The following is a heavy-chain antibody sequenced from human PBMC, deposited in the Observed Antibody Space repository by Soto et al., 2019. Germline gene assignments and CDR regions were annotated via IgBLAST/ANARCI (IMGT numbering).Heavy chain of an antibody. D-gene: IGHD2-2*01. V-gene: IGHV3-21*01. CDR2: ITDSSSNYI. Sequence: GGSLRLSCAASGFIFSSYSMTWVRQAPGKGLEWVSSITDSSSNYIYYADSVKGRFTISRDNAKNSLYLQMNSLRAEDTAVYYCARSRNYCGSTSCYFLDNWGQGTLVTVSS. CDR1: GFIFSSYS. CDR3: ARSRNYCGSTSCYFLDN. J-gene: IGHJ4*02.